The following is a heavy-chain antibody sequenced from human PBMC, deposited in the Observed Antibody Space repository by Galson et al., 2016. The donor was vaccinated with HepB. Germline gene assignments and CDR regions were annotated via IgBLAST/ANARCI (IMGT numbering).Heavy chain of an antibody. CDR3: ARVRADFGHFDS. CDR2: IDPSGGST. Sequence: SVKVSCKASQYTFTNFFIHWIRQAPGQGLEWMGIIDPSGGSTSFAQKFRGRVTMTRDTSTSTVYTELSSLRSEDTAVYYCARVRADFGHFDSWGQGTLVTVSS. J-gene: IGHJ4*02. V-gene: IGHV1-46*01. D-gene: IGHD4/OR15-4a*01. CDR1: QYTFTNFF.